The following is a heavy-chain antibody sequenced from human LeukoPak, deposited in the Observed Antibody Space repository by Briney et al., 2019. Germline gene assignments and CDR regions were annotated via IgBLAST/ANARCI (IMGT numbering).Heavy chain of an antibody. CDR2: IDHSGST. J-gene: IGHJ5*02. CDR3: VVVVVPGWFDP. CDR1: GYSISSGYY. V-gene: IGHV4-38-2*02. D-gene: IGHD2-15*01. Sequence: SETLSLTCTVSGYSISSGYYWGWIRQPPGKGLEWTGSIDHSGSTYYNPSLKSRVTISVDTSKNQFSLKLSSVTAADTAMYFCVVVVVPGWFDPWGQGTLVTVSS.